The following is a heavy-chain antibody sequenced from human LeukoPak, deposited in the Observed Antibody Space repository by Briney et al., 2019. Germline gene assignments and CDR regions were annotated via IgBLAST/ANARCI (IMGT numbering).Heavy chain of an antibody. CDR2: ISGSGGST. CDR3: AKPLGAAAGTGLDDAFDI. CDR1: GFTFSSYA. Sequence: SGGSLRLSCAASGFTFSSYAMSWVRQAPGKGLEWVSAISGSGGSTYYADSVKGRFTISRDNSKNTLYLQMNSLRAEDTAVYYCAKPLGAAAGTGLDDAFDIWGQGTMVTVSS. J-gene: IGHJ3*02. D-gene: IGHD6-13*01. V-gene: IGHV3-23*01.